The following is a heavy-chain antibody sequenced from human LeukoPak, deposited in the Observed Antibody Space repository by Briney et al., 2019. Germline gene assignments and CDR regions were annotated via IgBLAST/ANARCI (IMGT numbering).Heavy chain of an antibody. D-gene: IGHD3-16*01. CDR2: ISYDGSNK. J-gene: IGHJ5*02. V-gene: IGHV3-30*04. CDR3: AANWA. CDR1: GFTFSSYA. Sequence: GGSLRLSCAASGFTFSSYAMHWVRQAPGKGLEWVAVISYDGSNKYYADSVKGRFTISRDNSKNSLYLQMNSLRAEDTAVYYCAANWAWGQGTLVTVSS.